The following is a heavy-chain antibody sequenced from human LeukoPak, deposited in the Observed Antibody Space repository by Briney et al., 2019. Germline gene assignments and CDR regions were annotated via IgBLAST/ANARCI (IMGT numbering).Heavy chain of an antibody. J-gene: IGHJ6*02. V-gene: IGHV3-23*01. CDR3: AKFGGYCSSTSCYVRNYYYYGMDV. D-gene: IGHD2-2*01. CDR2: ISGSGGST. CDR1: GFTFSSYA. Sequence: PGASLRLSCAASGFTFSSYAMSWVRQAPGKGLKWVSAISGSGGSTYYADSVKGRFTISRDNSKNTLYLQMNSLRAEDTAVYYCAKFGGYCSSTSCYVRNYYYYGMDVWGQRTTVTVSS.